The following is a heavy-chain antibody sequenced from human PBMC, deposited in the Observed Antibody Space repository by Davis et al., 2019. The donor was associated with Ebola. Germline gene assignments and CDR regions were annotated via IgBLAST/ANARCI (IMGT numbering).Heavy chain of an antibody. Sequence: PGGSLRLSCEGTGFTFSSYAMSWVRQAPGKGLEWVSGIGGSDGSTYYADSVKGRFTISRDNSKNTMYLEMNSLRVEDTAMYYCAKRDDSNDYPYYFDCWGQGTLVTVSS. D-gene: IGHD4-11*01. V-gene: IGHV3-23*01. CDR2: IGGSDGST. CDR3: AKRDDSNDYPYYFDC. CDR1: GFTFSSYA. J-gene: IGHJ4*02.